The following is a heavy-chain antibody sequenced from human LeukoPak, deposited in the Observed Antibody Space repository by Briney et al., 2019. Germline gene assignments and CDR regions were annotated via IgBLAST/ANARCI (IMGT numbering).Heavy chain of an antibody. D-gene: IGHD6-13*01. J-gene: IGHJ4*02. CDR1: GFTFSSYA. Sequence: GRSLRLSCAASGFTFSSYAMHWVRQAPGKGLEWVAVISYDGSNKYYADSVKGRFTISRGNSKNTLYLQMNSLRAEDTAVYYCAKDLPAVDYWGQGTLVTVSS. CDR2: ISYDGSNK. V-gene: IGHV3-30-3*01. CDR3: AKDLPAVDY.